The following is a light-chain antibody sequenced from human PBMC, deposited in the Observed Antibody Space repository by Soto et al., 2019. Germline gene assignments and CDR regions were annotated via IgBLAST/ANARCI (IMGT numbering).Light chain of an antibody. J-gene: IGKJ3*01. CDR1: QSVSSN. CDR2: GAS. CDR3: QHYRTWR. Sequence: EIVMTQSPATLSVSPGERVTLSCRASQSVSSNLAWYQQKPCQAPRLLIYGASTRATGIPARFSGSGSGTDFTLTISSLQSEDFAVYYCQHYRTWRFGPGTKVDIK. V-gene: IGKV3-15*01.